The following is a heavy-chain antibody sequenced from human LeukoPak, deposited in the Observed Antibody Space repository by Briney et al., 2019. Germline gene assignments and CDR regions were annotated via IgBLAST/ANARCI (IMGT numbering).Heavy chain of an antibody. CDR3: ARDFYDGFALDY. CDR2: IFSSSTYI. CDR1: GFAFNAYS. J-gene: IGHJ4*02. V-gene: IGHV3-21*03. D-gene: IGHD2/OR15-2a*01. Sequence: GGSLRLSCAASGFAFNAYSMNWVRQAPGKGLEWVSFIFSSSTYIYYTDSVKGRFTISRDNARNSLYLQMDNLRAEDTGVYYCARDFYDGFALDYWGQGSLVTVSS.